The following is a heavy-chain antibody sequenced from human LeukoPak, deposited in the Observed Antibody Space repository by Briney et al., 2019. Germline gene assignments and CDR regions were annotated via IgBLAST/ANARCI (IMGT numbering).Heavy chain of an antibody. Sequence: ASVKVSCKASGYTFTSYYMHWVRQAPGQGLEWMGIINPSGGSTSYAQKFRGRVTMTRDTSTSTVYMELSSLRSEDTAVYYCARAPGSTTSRPRYYFDYWGQGTLVTVSS. J-gene: IGHJ4*02. V-gene: IGHV1-46*01. CDR3: ARAPGSTTSRPRYYFDY. D-gene: IGHD1-26*01. CDR1: GYTFTSYY. CDR2: INPSGGST.